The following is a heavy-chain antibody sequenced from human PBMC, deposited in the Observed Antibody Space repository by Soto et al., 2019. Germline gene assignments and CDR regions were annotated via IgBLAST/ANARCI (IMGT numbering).Heavy chain of an antibody. CDR1: GFPSSTYA. V-gene: IGHV3-23*01. Sequence: DVQLLESGGGLVEPGGSLTLSCAASGFPSSTYALNWVRQAPGMGPEWVSTISESGHHTHYADSVKGRFTISRDKSKNTLSLQMNSLRVDDTAIYYCTKSDGCGGGACYTGTYYYFDVWGRGTLVTVSS. CDR3: TKSDGCGGGACYTGTYYYFDV. J-gene: IGHJ2*01. D-gene: IGHD3-16*02. CDR2: ISESGHHT.